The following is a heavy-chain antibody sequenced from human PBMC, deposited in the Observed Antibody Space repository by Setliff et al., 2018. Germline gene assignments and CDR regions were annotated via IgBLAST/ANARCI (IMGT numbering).Heavy chain of an antibody. V-gene: IGHV3-23*01. CDR1: GFTVSSFS. Sequence: PGGSLRLSCAASGFTVSSFSMHWVRQAPGKGLEWVSSIHVSGGSTYYADSVKGRFTISRDNSRNTLYLQMNSLRAEDTASYYCARDPNGDYVGAFDPWGQGILVTVSS. J-gene: IGHJ5*02. CDR3: ARDPNGDYVGAFDP. D-gene: IGHD4-17*01. CDR2: IHVSGGST.